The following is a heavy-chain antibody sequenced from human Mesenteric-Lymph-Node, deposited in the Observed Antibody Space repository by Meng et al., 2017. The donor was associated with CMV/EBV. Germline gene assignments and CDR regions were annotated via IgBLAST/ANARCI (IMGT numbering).Heavy chain of an antibody. Sequence: SLKISCAASGFTFEHYAMHWVRQAPGKGLEWVSGIGWNSGSTYYADSVKGRFTISRDNSKNTLYLQMNSLRAEDTAVYYCARDGREGSGSYYNVYYYYGMDVWGQGTTVTVSS. J-gene: IGHJ6*02. CDR2: IGWNSGST. D-gene: IGHD3-10*01. V-gene: IGHV3-9*01. CDR3: ARDGREGSGSYYNVYYYYGMDV. CDR1: GFTFEHYA.